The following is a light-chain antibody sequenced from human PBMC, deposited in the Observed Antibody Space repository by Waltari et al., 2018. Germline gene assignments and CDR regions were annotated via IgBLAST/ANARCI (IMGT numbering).Light chain of an antibody. V-gene: IGLV1-44*01. CDR1: SSNTGSKT. CDR3: AAWDDSLNGFYV. J-gene: IGLJ1*01. Sequence: QSVLTQPPSASGTPGPRVTISCPGSSSNTGSKTANWYQQPPGTAPTLLIYGQNQRPSGVPDRFSGSKSGTSASLAISGLQSEDEAHYYCAAWDDSLNGFYVFGTGTKVTVL. CDR2: GQN.